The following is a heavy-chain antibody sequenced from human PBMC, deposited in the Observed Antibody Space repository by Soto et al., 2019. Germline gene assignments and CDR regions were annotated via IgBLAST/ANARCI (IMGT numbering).Heavy chain of an antibody. V-gene: IGHV4-31*03. D-gene: IGHD3-3*01. CDR1: GGSISSGGYY. CDR2: IYYSGST. J-gene: IGHJ6*02. CDR3: ASAGHYDFWSGFSYYGMDV. Sequence: PSETLSLTCTVSGGSISSGGYYWSWIRQHPGKGLEWIGYIYYSGSTYYNPSLKSRVTISVDTSKNQFSLKLSSVTAADTAVYYCASAGHYDFWSGFSYYGMDVCGQGTTVTVSS.